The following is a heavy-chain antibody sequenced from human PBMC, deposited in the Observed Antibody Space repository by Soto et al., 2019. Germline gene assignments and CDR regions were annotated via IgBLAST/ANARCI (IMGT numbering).Heavy chain of an antibody. Sequence: SQTLSLTCAISGDSVSSNSAAWNWIRQSPSRGLEWLGRTYYRSKWYNDYAVSVKSRITINPDTSKNQFSLQLNSVTPEDTAVYYCARGGGEQLVRDYYYGMDVWGQGTTATFSS. CDR3: ARGGGEQLVRDYYYGMDV. D-gene: IGHD6-6*01. CDR2: TYYRSKWYN. CDR1: GDSVSSNSAA. J-gene: IGHJ6*02. V-gene: IGHV6-1*01.